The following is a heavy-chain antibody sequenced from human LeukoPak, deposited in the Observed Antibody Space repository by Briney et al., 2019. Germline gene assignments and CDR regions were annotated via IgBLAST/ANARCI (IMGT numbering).Heavy chain of an antibody. D-gene: IGHD6-13*01. V-gene: IGHV4-34*01. Sequence: SETLSLTCTVLGGSISSYYWSWIRQPPGKGLEWIGEINHGGSTNYNPSLKSRVTISVDTSRNQFSLKLSSVTAADTAVYYCARASYSSSWYNYWGQGTLVTVSS. CDR2: INHGGST. CDR1: GGSISSYY. J-gene: IGHJ4*02. CDR3: ARASYSSSWYNY.